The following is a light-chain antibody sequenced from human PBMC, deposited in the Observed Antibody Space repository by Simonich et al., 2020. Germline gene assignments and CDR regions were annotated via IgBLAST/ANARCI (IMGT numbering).Light chain of an antibody. CDR2: DVS. Sequence: QSALTQPRSVSGSPGQSVTISCTGTSSDVGGYKYVSWYQQHPGKAPKLMIYDVSNRPSGVSNRFSGAKYGNTASLTISGLQAEDEADYYCSSYTSSSSVVFGGGTKLTVL. CDR1: SSDVGGYKY. CDR3: SSYTSSSSVV. J-gene: IGLJ2*01. V-gene: IGLV2-14*01.